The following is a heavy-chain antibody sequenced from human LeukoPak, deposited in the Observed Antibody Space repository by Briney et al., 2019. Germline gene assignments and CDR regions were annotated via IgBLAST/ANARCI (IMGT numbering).Heavy chain of an antibody. CDR2: TYYRSKWYS. D-gene: IGHD6-13*01. CDR1: GDSVTSNSAA. J-gene: IGHJ4*02. CDR3: ARYTSTWVLDY. Sequence: SQTLSLTCAISGDSVTSNSAAWNWIRQSPSIGLEWLGRTYYRSKWYSDYGVSVRGRITINPDTSKNQFSLHLNSVTPEDTAVYYCARYTSTWVLDYWGQGTLVTVSS. V-gene: IGHV6-1*01.